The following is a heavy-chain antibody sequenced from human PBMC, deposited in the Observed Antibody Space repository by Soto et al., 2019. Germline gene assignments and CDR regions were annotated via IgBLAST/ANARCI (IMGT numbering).Heavy chain of an antibody. Sequence: SETLSLTCPVSGGSISSGYYYWSWIRQPPGKGLEWIGNINHSGSTNYNPSLKSRATISVDTSKNQFSLKLSSVTAADTAVYYCARGVITMVRGVIKAYYYYGMDVWGQGTTVTVSS. CDR2: INHSGST. V-gene: IGHV4-39*07. CDR3: ARGVITMVRGVIKAYYYYGMDV. CDR1: GGSISSGYYY. D-gene: IGHD3-10*01. J-gene: IGHJ6*02.